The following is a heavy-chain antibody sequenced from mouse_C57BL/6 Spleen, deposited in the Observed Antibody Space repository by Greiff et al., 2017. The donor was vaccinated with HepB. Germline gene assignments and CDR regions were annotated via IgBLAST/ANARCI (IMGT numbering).Heavy chain of an antibody. Sequence: VQLQESGAELVKPGASVKISCKASGYAFSSYWMNWVKQRPGKGLEWIGQIYPGDGDTNYNGKFKGKATLTADKSSSTAYMQLSSLTSEDSAVYFCARSGLLRFYAMDYWGQGTSVTVSS. CDR3: ARSGLLRFYAMDY. CDR1: GYAFSSYW. J-gene: IGHJ4*01. CDR2: IYPGDGDT. D-gene: IGHD2-3*01. V-gene: IGHV1-80*01.